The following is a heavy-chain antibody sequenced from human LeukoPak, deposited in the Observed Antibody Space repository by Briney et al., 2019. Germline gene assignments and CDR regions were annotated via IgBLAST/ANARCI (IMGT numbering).Heavy chain of an antibody. D-gene: IGHD3-22*01. Sequence: SETLSLTCTVSGGSISSYYWSWIRQPPGKGLEWIGYIYYSGSTNYNPTLKSRVTISVDTSKNQFSLKLSSVTAADTAVYYCARVNFPYYYDSSGYYYFDYRGQGTLVTVSS. CDR3: ARVNFPYYYDSSGYYYFDY. CDR1: GGSISSYY. CDR2: IYYSGST. V-gene: IGHV4-59*01. J-gene: IGHJ4*02.